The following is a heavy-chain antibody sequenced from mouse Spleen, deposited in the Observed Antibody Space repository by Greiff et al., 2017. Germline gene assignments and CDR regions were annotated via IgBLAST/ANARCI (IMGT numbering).Heavy chain of an antibody. CDR3: ATITTAYYAMDY. CDR2: FHPYNDDT. CDR1: GYTFTTYP. Sequence: QVHVKQSGAELVKPGASVKMSCKASGYTFTTYPIEWMKQNHGKSLEWIGNFHPYNDDTKYNEKFKGKATLTVEKSSSTVYLELSRLTSDDSAVYYCATITTAYYAMDYWGQGTSVTVSS. V-gene: IGHV1-47*01. J-gene: IGHJ4*01. D-gene: IGHD1-1*01.